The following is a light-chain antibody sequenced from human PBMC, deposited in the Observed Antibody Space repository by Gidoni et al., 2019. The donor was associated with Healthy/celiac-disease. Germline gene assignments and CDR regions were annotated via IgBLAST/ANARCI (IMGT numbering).Light chain of an antibody. CDR1: QSISSY. Sequence: IQLTQSPSSLSASVGDRVTITCRASQSISSYLTWYQQKPGKAPKLLIYAASSLPSGVPSRFSGSGSGTDFTLTISSLQPEDFATYYCQQSYSTLGYTFGQGTKLEIK. CDR3: QQSYSTLGYT. V-gene: IGKV1-39*01. CDR2: AAS. J-gene: IGKJ2*01.